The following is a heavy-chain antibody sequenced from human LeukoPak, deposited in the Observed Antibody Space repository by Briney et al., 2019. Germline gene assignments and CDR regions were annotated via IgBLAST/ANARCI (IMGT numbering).Heavy chain of an antibody. CDR3: AREESGGYFDY. Sequence: ASVKVSCKASGYTFTGYYMHWVRQAPGQGLEWMGVSNPSGVGTNYAQKFQGRVTMTRDTSATTVYMELSSLRSEDTAVYYCAREESGGYFDYWGQGTLVTVSS. J-gene: IGHJ4*02. CDR2: SNPSGVGT. V-gene: IGHV1-46*01. CDR1: GYTFTGYY. D-gene: IGHD2-8*02.